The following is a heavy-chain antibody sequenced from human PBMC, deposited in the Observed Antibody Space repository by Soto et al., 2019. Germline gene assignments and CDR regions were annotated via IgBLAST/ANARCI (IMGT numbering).Heavy chain of an antibody. D-gene: IGHD1-1*01. CDR2: IIPIFGTA. CDR1: GGTFSRYA. CDR3: ARRTTGAYDWYFDL. Sequence: QVQLVQSGAAVTQPGSSVKVSCKASGGTFSRYAISWVRQTPGQGLEWMGGIIPIFGTAHYAHKFKGRVKITADQSTSTAYMELSSMRSEDTAVYYCARRTTGAYDWYFDLWGRGTPVTFSS. J-gene: IGHJ2*01. V-gene: IGHV1-69*12.